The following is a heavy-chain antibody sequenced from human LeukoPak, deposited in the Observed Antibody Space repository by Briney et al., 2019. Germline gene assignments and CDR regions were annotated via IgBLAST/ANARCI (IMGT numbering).Heavy chain of an antibody. J-gene: IGHJ4*02. CDR3: TTLQRITLVRGVIGGYYFDY. CDR1: GFTFRNAW. V-gene: IGHV3-15*01. D-gene: IGHD3-10*01. CDR2: IKSKTDGGTT. Sequence: GRSLRLSCAASGFTFRNAWMSWVSQAPGKGMEWVGLIKSKTDGGTTDYAAPVKGRFTISRDDSKSTLFLQMNSLKTEDTALYYCTTLQRITLVRGVIGGYYFDYWGQGTLVTVSS.